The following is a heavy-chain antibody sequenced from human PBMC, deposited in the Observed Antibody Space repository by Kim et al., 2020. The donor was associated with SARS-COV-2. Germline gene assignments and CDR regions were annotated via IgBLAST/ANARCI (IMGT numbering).Heavy chain of an antibody. J-gene: IGHJ6*02. V-gene: IGHV3-7*01. D-gene: IGHD3-3*01. Sequence: GGSLRLSCAASGFTFSSYWMSWVRQAPGKGLEWVANIKQDGSEKYYVDSVKGRFTISRDNAKNSLYLQMNSLRAEDTAVYYCARDQRYYDFWSGYLTPGGSNYGMDVWGQGTTVTVSS. CDR2: IKQDGSEK. CDR1: GFTFSSYW. CDR3: ARDQRYYDFWSGYLTPGGSNYGMDV.